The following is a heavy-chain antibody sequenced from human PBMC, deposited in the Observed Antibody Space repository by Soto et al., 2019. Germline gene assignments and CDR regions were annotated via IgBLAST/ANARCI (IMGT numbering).Heavy chain of an antibody. CDR1: GFAFTSNG. Sequence: ASVEATWKDSGFAFTSNGISWVRQAPGQGLEWMGWISAYNGNTNYAQKLQGRVTMTTDTSTSTAYMELRSLRSDDTAVYYCARSSGYSYGFDYWGQGTLVTVSS. CDR3: ARSSGYSYGFDY. V-gene: IGHV1-18*01. J-gene: IGHJ4*01. CDR2: ISAYNGNT. D-gene: IGHD5-18*01.